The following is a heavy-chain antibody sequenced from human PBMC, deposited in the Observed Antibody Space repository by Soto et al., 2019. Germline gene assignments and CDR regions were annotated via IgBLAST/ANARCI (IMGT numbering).Heavy chain of an antibody. CDR1: GYTFTSYD. CDR2: MNAKSGNT. V-gene: IGHV1-8*01. J-gene: IGHJ4*02. D-gene: IGHD6-19*01. CDR3: ARNLFREQWLACNY. Sequence: QVQLVQSGAELKKPGASVKLSCKASGYTFTSYDINWVRQATGQGLEWMGWMNAKSGNTGYAQKFQGRVTMTRNTSRSTAYMELSSLRSEDTAVYYCARNLFREQWLACNYWGQGNLVTVSS.